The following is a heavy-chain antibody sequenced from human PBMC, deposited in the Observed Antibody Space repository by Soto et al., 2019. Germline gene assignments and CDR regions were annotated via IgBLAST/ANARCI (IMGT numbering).Heavy chain of an antibody. CDR2: ISHDGSNK. Sequence: QVQLVESGGGVVQPGRSLRLSCAASGFTLSTYGMHWVRQAPGKGLEWMAVISHDGSNKYYADSVKGRFTISRDNSKNTLYLQMNSLRAEDTAVYYCAKDLGRKYYDSSGYYDFDYWGQGTLVTVSS. D-gene: IGHD3-22*01. CDR3: AKDLGRKYYDSSGYYDFDY. V-gene: IGHV3-30*18. J-gene: IGHJ4*02. CDR1: GFTLSTYG.